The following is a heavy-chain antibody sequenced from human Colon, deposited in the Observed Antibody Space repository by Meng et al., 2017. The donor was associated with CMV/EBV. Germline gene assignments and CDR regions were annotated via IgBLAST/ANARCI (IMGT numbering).Heavy chain of an antibody. Sequence: GESLKISCAASGFTFSSYSMNWVRQAPGKGLEWVSYISSSSSTIYYADSVKGRFTISRDNAKNSLYLQMNSLRAEDTAVYYCARQEYLYDHPTYFFDYWGQGTLVTVSS. CDR1: GFTFSSYS. V-gene: IGHV3-48*04. J-gene: IGHJ4*02. CDR2: ISSSSSTI. D-gene: IGHD3-22*01. CDR3: ARQEYLYDHPTYFFDY.